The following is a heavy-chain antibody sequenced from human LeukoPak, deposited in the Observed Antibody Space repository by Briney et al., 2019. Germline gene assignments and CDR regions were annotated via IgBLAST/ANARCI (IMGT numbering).Heavy chain of an antibody. Sequence: SETLSLTCAVYGGSFSGYYWSWIRQPPGKGLEWIGEINHSGSTNYNPSLKSRVTISVDTSKNQLSLKLSSVTAADTAVYYCARGVRYYYDSSGYYYVDYFDYWGQGTLVTVSS. J-gene: IGHJ4*02. CDR2: INHSGST. CDR3: ARGVRYYYDSSGYYYVDYFDY. V-gene: IGHV4-34*01. D-gene: IGHD3-22*01. CDR1: GGSFSGYY.